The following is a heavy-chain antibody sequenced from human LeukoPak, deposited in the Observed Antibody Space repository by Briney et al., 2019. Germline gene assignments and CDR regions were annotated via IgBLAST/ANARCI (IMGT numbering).Heavy chain of an antibody. CDR2: ISGSGDST. V-gene: IGHV3-23*01. CDR1: GFTFSNYA. CDR3: ARRSGIAVAGAFDY. D-gene: IGHD6-19*01. J-gene: IGHJ4*02. Sequence: GGSLRLSCAASGFTFSNYAMRWVRQAPGKGLEWVSGISGSGDSTYYADSVKGRFTISRDNSQNTLYLQMNSLRAEDTAVYYCARRSGIAVAGAFDYWGQGTLVTVCS.